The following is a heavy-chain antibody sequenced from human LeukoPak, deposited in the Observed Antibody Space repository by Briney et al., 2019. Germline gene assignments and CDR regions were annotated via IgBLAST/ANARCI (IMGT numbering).Heavy chain of an antibody. Sequence: GRSLRLSCAASGFTFSSYGMHWVRQAPGKGLEWVAVISYDGSNKYYADSVKGRFTISRDNSKNKLYLQMNSLRAEDTAVYYCAKLPGIDYISYYDILTGYWPDYYYGMDVWGQGTTVTVSS. V-gene: IGHV3-30*18. CDR2: ISYDGSNK. D-gene: IGHD3-9*01. J-gene: IGHJ6*02. CDR3: AKLPGIDYISYYDILTGYWPDYYYGMDV. CDR1: GFTFSSYG.